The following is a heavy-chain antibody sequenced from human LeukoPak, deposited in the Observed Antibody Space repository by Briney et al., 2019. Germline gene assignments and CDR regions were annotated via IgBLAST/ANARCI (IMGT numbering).Heavy chain of an antibody. CDR2: ISSSSYI. V-gene: IGHV3-21*01. CDR3: ARDSGSGRPYYFDS. D-gene: IGHD3-10*01. J-gene: IGHJ4*02. Sequence: PGESLKISCAASRFPFSSYTMNWVRQAPGKGLEWVSSISSSSYIYYADSVKGRFTISRDNAKNSLYLQMNSLRAEDTAVYYCARDSGSGRPYYFDSWGQGTLVTVSS. CDR1: RFPFSSYT.